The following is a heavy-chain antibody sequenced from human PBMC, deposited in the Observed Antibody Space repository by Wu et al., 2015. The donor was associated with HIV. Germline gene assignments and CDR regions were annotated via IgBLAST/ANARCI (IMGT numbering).Heavy chain of an antibody. D-gene: IGHD2-15*01. V-gene: IGHV1-69*05. CDR3: ARERYCSGGSCYSSSADAFDI. CDR2: IIPIFGTA. Sequence: QVQLVQSGAEVKKPGSSVKVSCKASGGTFSSYAISWVRQAPGQGLEWMGGIIPIFGTANYAQKFQGRVTITTDESTSTAYMELSSLRSEDTAVYYCARERYCSGGSCYSSSADAFDIWGQGTMVTVSS. CDR1: GGTFSSYA. J-gene: IGHJ3*02.